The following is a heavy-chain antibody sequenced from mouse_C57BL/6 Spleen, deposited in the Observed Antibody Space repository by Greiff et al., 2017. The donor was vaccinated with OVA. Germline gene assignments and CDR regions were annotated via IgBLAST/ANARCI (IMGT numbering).Heavy chain of an antibody. D-gene: IGHD2-4*01. CDR2: INPSSGYT. Sequence: VHLVESGAELAKPGASVKLSCKASGYTFTSYWMHWVKQRPGQGLEWIGYINPSSGYTKYNQKFKDKATLTADKSSSTAYMQLSSLTYEDSAVYYCARVGSTMITTDVSWFAYWGQGTLVTVSA. CDR3: ARVGSTMITTDVSWFAY. V-gene: IGHV1-7*01. CDR1: GYTFTSYW. J-gene: IGHJ3*01.